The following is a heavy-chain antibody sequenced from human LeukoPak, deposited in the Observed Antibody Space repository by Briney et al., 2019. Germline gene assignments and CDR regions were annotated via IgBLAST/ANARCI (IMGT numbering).Heavy chain of an antibody. V-gene: IGHV3-7*01. CDR2: IKQDGSEK. J-gene: IGHJ4*02. CDR1: GFTFSRSW. CDR3: AKDGARYLLTYYFEY. D-gene: IGHD3-9*01. Sequence: GGSLRLSCAASGFTFSRSWMTWVRQAPGKGLEWVANIKQDGSEKNYVDSVKGRFTISRDNAKNSLYLQMNSLRDEDTAVYYCAKDGARYLLTYYFEYWGQGTLVTVSS.